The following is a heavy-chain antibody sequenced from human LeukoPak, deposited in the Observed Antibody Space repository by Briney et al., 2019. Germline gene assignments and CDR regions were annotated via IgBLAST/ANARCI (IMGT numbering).Heavy chain of an antibody. J-gene: IGHJ4*01. D-gene: IGHD3-10*01. CDR3: ARMTYTSGDS. V-gene: IGHV4-59*01. Sequence: SETLSLTCTVPGDSMSGYYWSWIRQPPGKGLEWIGYIYDSGRSSCNSSLKSRVTISVDTSKNQFSLKLSSVTASDTAVYYCARMTYTSGDSWGHGTLVTVSS. CDR2: IYDSGRS. CDR1: GDSMSGYY.